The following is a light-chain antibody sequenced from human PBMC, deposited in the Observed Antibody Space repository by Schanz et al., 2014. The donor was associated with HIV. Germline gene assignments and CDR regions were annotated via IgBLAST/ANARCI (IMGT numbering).Light chain of an antibody. J-gene: IGLJ1*01. CDR2: EVS. CDR3: ASYTTSHTFV. V-gene: IGLV2-14*01. CDR1: SSDVGGYNY. Sequence: QSALTQPASVSGSPGQSITISCTGTSSDVGGYNYVSWYQHHPGKAPKLLIYEVSKRPSGVPARFSGSKSGNTASLTISGLQADDEADYYCASYTTSHTFVFGTGTKLTVL.